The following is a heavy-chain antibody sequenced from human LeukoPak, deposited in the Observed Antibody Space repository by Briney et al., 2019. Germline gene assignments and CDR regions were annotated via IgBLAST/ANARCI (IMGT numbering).Heavy chain of an antibody. CDR2: IIPIFGTA. V-gene: IGHV1-69*13. Sequence: ASVKVSCXASGGTFSSYAISWVRQAPGQGLEWMGGIIPIFGTANYAQKFQGRVTITADESTSTAYMELSSLRSEDTAVYYCAPYYDFWSGYYTNAFDIWGQGTMVTVSS. CDR3: APYYDFWSGYYTNAFDI. D-gene: IGHD3-3*01. J-gene: IGHJ3*02. CDR1: GGTFSSYA.